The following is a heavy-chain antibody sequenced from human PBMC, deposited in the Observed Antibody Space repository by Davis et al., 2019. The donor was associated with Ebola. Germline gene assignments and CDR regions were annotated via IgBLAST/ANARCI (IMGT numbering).Heavy chain of an antibody. CDR1: GGTFSSYA. Sequence: SVKVSCKASGGTFSSYAISWVRQAPGQGLEWMGGIIPIFGTANYAQKFQGRVTITADESTSTAYMELSSLRSEDTAVYYCARAAPRYCSSTSCYFDAFDIWGQGTMVTVSS. V-gene: IGHV1-69*13. D-gene: IGHD2-2*01. CDR2: IIPIFGTA. J-gene: IGHJ3*02. CDR3: ARAAPRYCSSTSCYFDAFDI.